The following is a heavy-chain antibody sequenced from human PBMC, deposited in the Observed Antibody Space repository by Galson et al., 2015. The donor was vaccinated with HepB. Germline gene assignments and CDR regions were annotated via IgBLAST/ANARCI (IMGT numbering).Heavy chain of an antibody. D-gene: IGHD3-22*01. V-gene: IGHV1-8*01. J-gene: IGHJ4*02. Sequence: SVKVSCKASGFTFTNYDINWVRQATGQGLEWLGWMNPNSGNTGYAQKFQGRVTMTRNTSITTAYMELTRLRSEDTAIYYCARGPAGYDSSGYFDYWGQGTPFTVSS. CDR2: MNPNSGNT. CDR1: GFTFTNYD. CDR3: ARGPAGYDSSGYFDY.